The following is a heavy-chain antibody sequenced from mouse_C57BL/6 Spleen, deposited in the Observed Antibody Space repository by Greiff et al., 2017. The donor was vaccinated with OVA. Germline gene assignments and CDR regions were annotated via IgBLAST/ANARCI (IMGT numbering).Heavy chain of an antibody. J-gene: IGHJ2*01. V-gene: IGHV7-3*01. CDR2: IRNKANGYTT. D-gene: IGHD1-1*01. CDR1: GFTFTDYY. CDR3: ARGVTTVTLFDY. Sequence: DVHLVESGGGLVQPGGSLSLSCAASGFTFTDYYMSWVRQPPGKALEWLGFIRNKANGYTTEYSASVKGRFTISRDNSQSILYLQMNALRAEDSATYYCARGVTTVTLFDYWGQGTTLTVSS.